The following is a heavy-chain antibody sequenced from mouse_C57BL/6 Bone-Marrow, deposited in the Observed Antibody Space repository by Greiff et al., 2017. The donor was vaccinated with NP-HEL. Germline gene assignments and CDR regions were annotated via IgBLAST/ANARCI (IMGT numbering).Heavy chain of an antibody. J-gene: IGHJ3*01. CDR3: ARIRTTVVATRAWFAY. CDR1: GYTFTSYD. D-gene: IGHD1-1*01. V-gene: IGHV1-85*01. Sequence: VQLQQSGPELVKPGASVKLSCKASGYTFTSYDINWVKQRPGQGLEWIGWIYPRDGSTKYNEKFKGKATLTVDTSSSTAYMELHSLTSEDSAVYFCARIRTTVVATRAWFAYWGQGTLVTVSA. CDR2: IYPRDGST.